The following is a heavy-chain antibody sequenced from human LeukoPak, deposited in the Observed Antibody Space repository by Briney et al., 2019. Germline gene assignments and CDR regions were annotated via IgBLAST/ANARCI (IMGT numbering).Heavy chain of an antibody. V-gene: IGHV1-8*03. CDR1: GYTFTSYD. D-gene: IGHD5-18*01. CDR2: MNPNSGNT. Sequence: ASVKVSCKASGYTFTSYDINWVRQATGQGLEWMGWMNPNSGNTGYAQKFQGRVTITRNTSISTAYMELSSLRSEDTAVYYCASSYSYGPDAFDIWGQGTMVTVSS. J-gene: IGHJ3*02. CDR3: ASSYSYGPDAFDI.